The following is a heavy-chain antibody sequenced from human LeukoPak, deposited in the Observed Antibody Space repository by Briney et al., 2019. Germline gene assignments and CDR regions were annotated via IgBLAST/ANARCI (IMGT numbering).Heavy chain of an antibody. Sequence: DSVKVSCKASGYTFTGYYMHWVRQAPGQGLEWMGWINPNSGGTNYAQKFQGRVTMTRDTSISTAYMELSRLRSDDTAVYYCAREPNYDILTGLDPWGQGTLVTVSS. CDR1: GYTFTGYY. J-gene: IGHJ5*02. D-gene: IGHD3-9*01. V-gene: IGHV1-2*02. CDR2: INPNSGGT. CDR3: AREPNYDILTGLDP.